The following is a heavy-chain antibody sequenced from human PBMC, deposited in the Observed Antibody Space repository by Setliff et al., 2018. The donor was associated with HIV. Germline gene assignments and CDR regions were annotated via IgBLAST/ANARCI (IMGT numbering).Heavy chain of an antibody. Sequence: LSCAASGFPFSSAWMGWVRQAPGKGLEWVGRVKSKADGGTTDYGAPVKGRFTVSRDDSENTIYLQMNSLKTEDTAVYYCTTDLVDPPAFGLDYWGLGTLVTVSS. CDR1: GFPFSSAW. V-gene: IGHV3-15*01. J-gene: IGHJ4*02. D-gene: IGHD3-3*02. CDR3: TTDLVDPPAFGLDY. CDR2: VKSKADGGTT.